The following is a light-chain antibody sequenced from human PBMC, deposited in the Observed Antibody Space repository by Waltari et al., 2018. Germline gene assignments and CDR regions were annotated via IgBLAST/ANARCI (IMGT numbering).Light chain of an antibody. V-gene: IGLV3-19*01. CDR1: SLRSYY. CDR2: GKN. CDR3: NSRDSSGNSVV. J-gene: IGLJ2*01. Sequence: SSELTQDPAVSVALGQTVRITCQGDSLRSYYASWYQQKPGQAPVLVIYGKNNRPSGIPDRFSGSSSGNTASLTFTGAQAEDEADYYCNSRDSSGNSVVFGGGTKLTVL.